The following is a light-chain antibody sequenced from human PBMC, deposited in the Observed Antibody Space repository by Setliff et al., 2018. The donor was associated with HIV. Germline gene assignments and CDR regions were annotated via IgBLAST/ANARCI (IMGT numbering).Light chain of an antibody. V-gene: IGLV2-14*03. J-gene: IGLJ1*01. CDR3: SSYVAGGSLDV. CDR1: SGDVGGYNY. Sequence: QSVLTQPASASGSPGQSITISCTGTSGDVGGYNYVSWYQQHPGKAPRLMIYDVAYRPSGVSNRFSGSKSGNTASLTISGLQAEDEADYYCSSYVAGGSLDVFGTGTKVTVL. CDR2: DVA.